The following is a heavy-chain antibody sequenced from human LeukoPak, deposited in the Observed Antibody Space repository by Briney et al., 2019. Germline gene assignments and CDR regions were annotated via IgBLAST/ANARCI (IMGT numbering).Heavy chain of an antibody. Sequence: PSETLSLTCTVSGGSISTFYWSWIRQPPGKGLEWIGYIYYSGSTNYNPSLKSRLTISVDTSKNQFSLKLSSVTAADTAVYYCARENDYGANFDLWGRGTLVTVSS. V-gene: IGHV4-59*01. CDR2: IYYSGST. CDR1: GGSISTFY. D-gene: IGHD4/OR15-4a*01. CDR3: ARENDYGANFDL. J-gene: IGHJ2*01.